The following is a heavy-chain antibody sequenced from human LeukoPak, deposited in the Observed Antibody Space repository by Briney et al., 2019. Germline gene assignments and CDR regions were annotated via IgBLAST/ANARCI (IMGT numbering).Heavy chain of an antibody. V-gene: IGHV3-23*01. J-gene: IGHJ4*02. CDR2: ISGSGGST. CDR1: GFTFSSYA. Sequence: PGGSLRLSCAASGFTFSSYAMSWVRQAPGKGLEWVSAISGSGGSTYYADSVKGRFTISRDNSKNTLYLQMNSLRAEDTAVYYXXXXXXXXXXXXFWSGYSYYFDYWGQGTLVTVSS. D-gene: IGHD3-3*01. CDR3: XXXXXXXXXXXFWSGYSYYFDY.